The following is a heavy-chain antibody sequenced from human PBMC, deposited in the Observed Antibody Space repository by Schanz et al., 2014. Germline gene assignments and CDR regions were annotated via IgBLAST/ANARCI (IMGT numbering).Heavy chain of an antibody. D-gene: IGHD1-26*01. Sequence: EEELVQSGGGLLKPGGSLRLSCAASGFDFYSYTMNWVRQAPGKGLEWVASISGGSSYIYYADSVKGRFTISKDDARNTVPLQMNSRRADDTAVYYCVRDERVISGVWFDPWGQGTLVTVSS. CDR3: VRDERVISGVWFDP. CDR1: GFDFYSYT. V-gene: IGHV3-21*02. J-gene: IGHJ5*02. CDR2: ISGGSSYI.